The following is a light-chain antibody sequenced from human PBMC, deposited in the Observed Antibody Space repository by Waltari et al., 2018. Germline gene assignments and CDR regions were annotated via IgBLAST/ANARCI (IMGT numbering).Light chain of an antibody. CDR1: SSDVGGYNY. J-gene: IGLJ2*01. CDR2: DVS. Sequence: QSALTQPRSVSGSPGQSVTISCTGTSSDVGGYNYVPWYQQHPGKAPKLMIYDVSKRPSGVPDRFSCSKSGNTASLTISGLQAEDEADYYCCSYAGSYTLVFGGGTKLTVL. V-gene: IGLV2-11*01. CDR3: CSYAGSYTLV.